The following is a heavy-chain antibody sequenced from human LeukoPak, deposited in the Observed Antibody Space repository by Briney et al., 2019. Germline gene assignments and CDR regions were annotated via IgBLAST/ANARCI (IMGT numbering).Heavy chain of an antibody. D-gene: IGHD3-16*01. J-gene: IGHJ4*02. V-gene: IGHV3-74*01. Sequence: GGSLRLSCAASGLTFSSYWMHWVRQAAGKGLVWVSRINSDGSSTIYADYVKGRFTISRDNAKNTLYLQMDSLRAEDTAVYYCARDGSRGNFDYWGQGTLVTVSS. CDR1: GLTFSSYW. CDR2: INSDGSST. CDR3: ARDGSRGNFDY.